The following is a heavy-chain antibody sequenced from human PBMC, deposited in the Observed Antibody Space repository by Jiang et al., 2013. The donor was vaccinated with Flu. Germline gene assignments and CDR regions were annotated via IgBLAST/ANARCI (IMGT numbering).Heavy chain of an antibody. D-gene: IGHD6-13*01. CDR2: IVVGSGNT. CDR1: GFTFTSSA. V-gene: IGHV1-58*01. CDR3: AADPGYSSSWYSPVIDY. Sequence: CKASGFTFTSSAVQWVRQARGQRLEWIGWIVVGSGNTNYAQKFQERVTITRDMSTSTAYMELSSLRSEDTAVYYCAADPGYSSSWYSPVIDYWGQGTLVTVSS. J-gene: IGHJ4*02.